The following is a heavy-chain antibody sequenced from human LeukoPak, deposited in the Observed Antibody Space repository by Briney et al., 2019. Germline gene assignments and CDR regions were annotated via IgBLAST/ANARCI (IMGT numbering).Heavy chain of an antibody. CDR1: GGSISSGGYS. CDR3: ARLGVITYYFDY. Sequence: PSQTLSLTCAVSGGSISSGGYSWSWIRQPPGKGLEWIGYIYHSGSTYYNPSLKSRVTISVDRSKNQFSLKLSSVTAADTAVYYCARLGVITYYFDYWGQGTLVTVSS. J-gene: IGHJ4*02. CDR2: IYHSGST. D-gene: IGHD3-22*01. V-gene: IGHV4-30-2*01.